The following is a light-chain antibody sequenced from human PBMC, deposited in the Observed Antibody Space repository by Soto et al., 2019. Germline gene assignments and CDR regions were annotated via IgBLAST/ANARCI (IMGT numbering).Light chain of an antibody. CDR1: QSISSW. V-gene: IGKV1-5*03. CDR3: QQYSSYSPYT. J-gene: IGKJ2*01. Sequence: DIQMTQSPSTLSASVGDRVTITCRASQSISSWLAWYLQKPGKAPKLLIYKASTLQDGVPSRFSGSGSGTEFSLTISSLQPDDFATYYCQQYSSYSPYTFGQGTKLEIK. CDR2: KAS.